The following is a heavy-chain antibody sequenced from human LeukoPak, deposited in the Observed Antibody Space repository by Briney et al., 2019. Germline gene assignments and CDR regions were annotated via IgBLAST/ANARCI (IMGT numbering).Heavy chain of an antibody. CDR2: ISYDGTNK. CDR1: EFTFSNYG. D-gene: IGHD6-13*01. V-gene: IGHV3-30*03. J-gene: IGHJ4*02. CDR3: ARDNIADY. Sequence: GRSLRLSCAASEFTFSNYGMHWVRQAPGKGLEWVAVISYDGTNKYYADSVKGRFTISRDNSNNTLYLQMNSLRAEDTAVYYCARDNIADYWGQGTLVTVSS.